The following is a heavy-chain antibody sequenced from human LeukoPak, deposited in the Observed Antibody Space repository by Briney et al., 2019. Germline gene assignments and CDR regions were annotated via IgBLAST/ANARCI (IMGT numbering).Heavy chain of an antibody. V-gene: IGHV4-39*01. CDR2: IYYSGST. CDR1: GGSISSSSYY. CDR3: ARARFISIPGYSSGWYLSNWFDP. Sequence: SETLSLTCTVSGGSISSSSYYWGWIRQPPGKGLEWIGSIYYSGSTYYNPSLKSRVTISVDTSKNQFSLKLSSVTAADTAVYYCARARFISIPGYSSGWYLSNWFDPWGQGTLVTVSS. J-gene: IGHJ5*02. D-gene: IGHD6-19*01.